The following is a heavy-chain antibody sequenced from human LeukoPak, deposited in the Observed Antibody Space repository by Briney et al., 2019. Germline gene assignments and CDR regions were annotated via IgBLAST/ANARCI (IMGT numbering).Heavy chain of an antibody. Sequence: SETLSLTCAVHRESFSGYYWSWIRQPPGEGLEWIVHILYSGNSYYNPSRKRRVSISGDTSKNQFSLKLSSVTAADTAVYYCARENNDYGGKKAFDYWGQGTLVTVSS. CDR1: RESFSGYY. D-gene: IGHD4-23*01. V-gene: IGHV4-34*09. CDR2: ILYSGNS. CDR3: ARENNDYGGKKAFDY. J-gene: IGHJ4*02.